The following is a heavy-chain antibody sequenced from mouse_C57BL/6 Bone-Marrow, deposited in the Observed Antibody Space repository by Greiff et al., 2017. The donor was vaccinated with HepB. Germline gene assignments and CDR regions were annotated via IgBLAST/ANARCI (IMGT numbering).Heavy chain of an antibody. CDR2: IDPSDSYT. CDR1: GYTFTSYW. V-gene: IGHV1-59*01. D-gene: IGHD1-1*01. Sequence: QVQLQQPGAELVRPGTSVKLSCKASGYTFTSYWMHWVKQRPGQGLEWIGVIDPSDSYTNYNQKFKGKATLTVDTSSSTAYMQRSSLTSEDSAVYYCARRSYGSSYFDYWGQGTTLTVSS. CDR3: ARRSYGSSYFDY. J-gene: IGHJ2*01.